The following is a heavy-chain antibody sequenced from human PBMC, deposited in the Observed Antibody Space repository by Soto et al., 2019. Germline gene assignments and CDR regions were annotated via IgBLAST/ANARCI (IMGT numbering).Heavy chain of an antibody. D-gene: IGHD2-2*01. CDR2: IIPIFGTA. Sequence: QVQLVQSGAEVKKPGSSVKVSCKASGGTFSSYAISWVRQAPGQGLEWMGGIIPIFGTANYAQQFQGRVTITADESTSTAYMELSSLRSEDTAVYYCARQDIVVVPAAIGGNYYYYGMDVWGQGTTVTVSS. CDR3: ARQDIVVVPAAIGGNYYYYGMDV. CDR1: GGTFSSYA. J-gene: IGHJ6*02. V-gene: IGHV1-69*01.